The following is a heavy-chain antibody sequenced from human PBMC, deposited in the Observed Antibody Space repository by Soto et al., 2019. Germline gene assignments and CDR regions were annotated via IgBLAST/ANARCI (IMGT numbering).Heavy chain of an antibody. CDR2: VYWDTDT. CDR1: GFSLTTHGLA. Sequence: QITLKESGPTLVQPTQTLTLTCTFSGFSLTTHGLAVAWIRQSPGKALDWLGLVYWDTDTRYSPSLKSRVTITKDTSYNRVVRTMTNMDPVDTATYYCAHSHTDLNHAMDVWGQGTTVTVSS. CDR3: AHSHTDLNHAMDV. V-gene: IGHV2-5*02. J-gene: IGHJ6*02. D-gene: IGHD5-18*01.